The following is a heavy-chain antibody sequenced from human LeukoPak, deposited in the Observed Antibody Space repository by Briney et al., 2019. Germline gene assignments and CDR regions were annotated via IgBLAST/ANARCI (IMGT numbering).Heavy chain of an antibody. J-gene: IGHJ5*02. CDR2: MNPNSGNT. CDR1: GYTFSSYD. V-gene: IGHV1-8*01. D-gene: IGHD2-15*01. Sequence: ASVKVSCKASGYTFSSYDINWVRQATGQGLEWVGWMNPNSGNTGYAQRFQGRVTLTRDTPISTAYMELSGLTSEDTAVYYCARDSEGGSGWFDPWGQGTLVTVSS. CDR3: ARDSEGGSGWFDP.